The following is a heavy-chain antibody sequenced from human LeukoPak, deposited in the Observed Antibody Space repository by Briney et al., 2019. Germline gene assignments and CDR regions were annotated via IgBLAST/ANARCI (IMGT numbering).Heavy chain of an antibody. CDR1: GFSFRTYA. Sequence: GMSLRLSCAASGFSFRTYAMHWVRQAPGKGLDWVAMIWSDGSNQYYADSVKGRFTISRDNAKNSLYLQMNSLRAEDTAVYYCAREILTGSGGVDYWGQGTLVTVSS. CDR3: AREILTGSGGVDY. J-gene: IGHJ4*02. V-gene: IGHV3-33*01. D-gene: IGHD3-9*01. CDR2: IWSDGSNQ.